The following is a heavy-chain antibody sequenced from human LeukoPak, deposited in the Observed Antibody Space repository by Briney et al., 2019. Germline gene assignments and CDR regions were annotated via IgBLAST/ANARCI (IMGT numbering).Heavy chain of an antibody. V-gene: IGHV3-48*02. CDR1: GFTFSSYS. CDR3: AGDAGCSSTSCYYEEYYYYGMDV. D-gene: IGHD2-2*01. J-gene: IGHJ6*02. CDR2: ISSSSSSTI. Sequence: GGSLRLSCAASGFTFSSYSMNWVRQAPGKGLEWVSYISSSSSSTIYYADSVKGRFTISRDNAKNSLYLQMNSLRDEDTAVYYCAGDAGCSSTSCYYEEYYYYGMDVWGQGTTVTVSS.